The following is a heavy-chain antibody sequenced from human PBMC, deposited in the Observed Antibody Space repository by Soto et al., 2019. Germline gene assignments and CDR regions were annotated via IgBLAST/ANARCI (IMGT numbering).Heavy chain of an antibody. V-gene: IGHV3-23*01. D-gene: IGHD1-1*01. CDR2: ISDSGDGT. Sequence: EVQLLESGGGLVQPGGSLRLSCAASGFTFSNYAMSWVRQAPGKGLEWVSGISDSGDGTYYTDSVKGRFTISRDSSKNTLYLQMSSLRAEDSAVYYCAKERLERHFGFDYWGQGILVTVSS. CDR1: GFTFSNYA. J-gene: IGHJ4*02. CDR3: AKERLERHFGFDY.